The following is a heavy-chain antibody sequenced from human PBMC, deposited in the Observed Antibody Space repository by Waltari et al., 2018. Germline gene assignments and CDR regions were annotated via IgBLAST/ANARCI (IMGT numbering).Heavy chain of an antibody. CDR3: ARVSMLVPAAMYYYYYMDV. CDR2: IIPIFGTA. CDR1: GGTLSSYA. D-gene: IGHD2-2*01. J-gene: IGHJ6*03. Sequence: QVQLVQSGAEVKKPGSSVKVSCKASGGTLSSYANIWVRTVPGPGLEWMGGIIPIFGTANDAQKFQGRVTITADESTSTAYMELSSLRSEDTAVYYCARVSMLVPAAMYYYYYMDVWGKGTTVTVSS. V-gene: IGHV1-69*01.